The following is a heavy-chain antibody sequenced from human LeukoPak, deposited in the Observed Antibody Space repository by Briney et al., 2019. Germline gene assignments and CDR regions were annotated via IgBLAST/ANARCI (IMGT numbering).Heavy chain of an antibody. V-gene: IGHV5-51*01. J-gene: IGHJ4*02. D-gene: IGHD3-22*01. CDR1: AYSFTSNW. Sequence: ESPLIPSWASAYSFTSNWICWMRQIPRKGLEWKGIIYPDGSDTRYSLSFQAQVTIPADRSISTAYLQWSSLKASDTAMYYCPRLSYYDSSGKSSSGHYFDYWGEGTLVTVP. CDR3: PRLSYYDSSGKSSSGHYFDY. CDR2: IYPDGSDT.